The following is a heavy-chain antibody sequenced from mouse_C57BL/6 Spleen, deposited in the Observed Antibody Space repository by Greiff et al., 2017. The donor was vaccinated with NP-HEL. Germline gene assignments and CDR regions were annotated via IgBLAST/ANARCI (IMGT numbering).Heavy chain of an antibody. CDR2: FYPGDGDT. CDR3: ARSGTGSPWFAY. D-gene: IGHD3-1*01. J-gene: IGHJ3*01. CDR1: GYAFSSYW. V-gene: IGHV1-80*01. Sequence: VQLQQSGAELVKPGASVKISCKASGYAFSSYWMNWVKQRPGKGLEWIGQFYPGDGDTNYNGKFKGKATLTAEKSSSTAYMQLSSLTSEDSAVDFCARSGTGSPWFAYWGQGTLVTVSA.